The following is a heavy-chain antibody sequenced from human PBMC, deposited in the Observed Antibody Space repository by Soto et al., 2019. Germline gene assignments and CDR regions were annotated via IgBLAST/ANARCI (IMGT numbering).Heavy chain of an antibody. D-gene: IGHD6-6*01. V-gene: IGHV3-30*03. Sequence: QVQLVESGGGVVQPGRSLRLSCAASGFTFSSYGMHWVRQAPGKGLEWVAVISYDGSNKYYADSVKGRFTISRDNSKNTLYLQMNSLRTEDTAVYYCARHSCSSGGSFDYWGQGTLVTVSS. CDR2: ISYDGSNK. CDR3: ARHSCSSGGSFDY. J-gene: IGHJ4*02. CDR1: GFTFSSYG.